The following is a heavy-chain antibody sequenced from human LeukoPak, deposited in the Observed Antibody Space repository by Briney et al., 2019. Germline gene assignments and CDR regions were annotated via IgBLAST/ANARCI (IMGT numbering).Heavy chain of an antibody. D-gene: IGHD2-15*01. J-gene: IGHJ4*02. Sequence: ASVTVSCTSSGYTFTSYYMHWVRQAPGQGLEWMGIINPSGGSTSYAQKFQGRVTMTRDTSTSTVYMELSSLRSEDTAVYYCARLNCSGGSCYSDYWGQGTLVTVSS. CDR1: GYTFTSYY. V-gene: IGHV1-46*01. CDR3: ARLNCSGGSCYSDY. CDR2: INPSGGST.